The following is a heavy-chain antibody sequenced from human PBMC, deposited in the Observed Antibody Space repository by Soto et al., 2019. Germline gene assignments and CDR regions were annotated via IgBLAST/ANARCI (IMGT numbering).Heavy chain of an antibody. CDR3: AIIGGINYFDY. CDR2: ISYDGSNK. J-gene: IGHJ4*02. V-gene: IGHV3-30*03. Sequence: GGSLRLSCAASGFTFSSYGMQWVRQAPGKGLEWVAVISYDGSNKYYADSVKGRFTISRDNSKNTLYLQMNSLRAEDTAVYYCAIIGGINYFDYWGQGTLVTVSS. CDR1: GFTFSSYG. D-gene: IGHD3-16*01.